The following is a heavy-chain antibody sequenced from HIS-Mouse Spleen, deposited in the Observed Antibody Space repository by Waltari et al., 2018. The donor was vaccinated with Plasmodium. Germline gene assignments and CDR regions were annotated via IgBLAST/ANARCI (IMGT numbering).Heavy chain of an antibody. CDR3: AKSSKGTGDLWDY. V-gene: IGHV3-23*01. CDR2: VMCGGVST. Sequence: EVQLLESGGGLVQPGGSLRLSCAASGFTFSSYAMSWVRQAPGKGPGWVSAVMCGGVSTYYADSVKGRCTISRDNSKNTLYLQMNSLRAEDTAVYYCAKSSKGTGDLWDYWGQGTLVTVSS. CDR1: GFTFSSYA. J-gene: IGHJ4*02. D-gene: IGHD7-27*01.